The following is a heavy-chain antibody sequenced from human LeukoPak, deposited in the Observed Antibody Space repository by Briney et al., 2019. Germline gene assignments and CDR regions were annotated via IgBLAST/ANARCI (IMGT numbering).Heavy chain of an antibody. Sequence: SETLSLTCAVYGGSFSGYYWSWIRQPPGKGLEWIGEINHSGSTNYNPSLKSRVTISVDTSKNQFSLKLSSVTAADTAVYYCARLRYEVDYWGQGTLVTVSS. J-gene: IGHJ4*02. CDR3: ARLRYEVDY. CDR2: INHSGST. D-gene: IGHD2-15*01. CDR1: GGSFSGYY. V-gene: IGHV4-34*01.